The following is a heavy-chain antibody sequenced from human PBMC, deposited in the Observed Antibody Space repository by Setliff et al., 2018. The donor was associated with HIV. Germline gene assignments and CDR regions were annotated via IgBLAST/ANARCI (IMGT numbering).Heavy chain of an antibody. CDR3: ASHFGYCSSTSCEGY. CDR1: GITVSGIY. J-gene: IGHJ4*02. V-gene: IGHV3-66*02. D-gene: IGHD2-2*01. Sequence: GSLRLSCVASGITVSGIYMTWVRQAPGKGLEWVSVINGGTTTYYADSVKGRFTISRDNSKNTLYLQMNSLRVEDTAMYYCASHFGYCSSTSCEGYGGQGALVTVS. CDR2: INGGTTT.